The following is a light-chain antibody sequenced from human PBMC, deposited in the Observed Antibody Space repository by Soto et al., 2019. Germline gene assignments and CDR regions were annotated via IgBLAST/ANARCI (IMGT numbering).Light chain of an antibody. J-gene: IGKJ1*01. CDR3: LQYYDYRT. Sequence: DIQITQSPSTLSASVGDRVTITCRASQSISSLLAWFQQKPGKAPEILIYKASSLESGVPSRFSGSGSGTEFTLTISSLQPDDFATYYCLQYYDYRTFGQGTKVDIK. V-gene: IGKV1-5*03. CDR1: QSISSL. CDR2: KAS.